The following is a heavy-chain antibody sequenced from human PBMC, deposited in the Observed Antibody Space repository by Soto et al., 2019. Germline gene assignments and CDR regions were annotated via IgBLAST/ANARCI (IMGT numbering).Heavy chain of an antibody. J-gene: IGHJ6*02. D-gene: IGHD3-10*01. CDR2: IKSKTDGGTT. CDR3: TTGSQLLTYYYYGMDV. V-gene: IGHV3-15*01. Sequence: GSLRLSCAASGFTFSNAWMSWVRQAPGKGLEWVGRIKSKTDGGTTDYAAPVKGRFTISRDDSKNTLYLQMNSLKTEDTAVYYCTTGSQLLTYYYYGMDVWGQGTTVTVSS. CDR1: GFTFSNAW.